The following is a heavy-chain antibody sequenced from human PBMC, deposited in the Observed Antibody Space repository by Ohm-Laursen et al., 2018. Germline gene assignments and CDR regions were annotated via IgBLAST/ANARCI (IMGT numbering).Heavy chain of an antibody. V-gene: IGHV3-21*01. Sequence: SLRLSCAATGFTFSSYSMNWVRQAPGKGLEWVSSISSSSSYIYYADSVKGRFTISRDNAKNSLYLQMNSLRAEDTAVYYCARAPYSSPYNWFDPWGQGTLVTVSS. J-gene: IGHJ5*02. CDR2: ISSSSSYI. CDR1: GFTFSSYS. D-gene: IGHD6-6*01. CDR3: ARAPYSSPYNWFDP.